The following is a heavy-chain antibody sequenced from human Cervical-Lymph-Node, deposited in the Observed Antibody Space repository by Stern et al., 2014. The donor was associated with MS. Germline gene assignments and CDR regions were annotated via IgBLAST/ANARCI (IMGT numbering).Heavy chain of an antibody. Sequence: MQLVESGSELRKPGASVKVSCKASGYTFTSYAMNWVRQAPGQGLEWMGWINTKTGKATFAQNFTGRFVFSLDTSVSTAYLQINSLKSEDTAVYFCARGGGSHSDTWEDYWGQGTLVTVSS. CDR1: GYTFTSYA. CDR2: INTKTGKA. J-gene: IGHJ4*02. CDR3: ARGGGSHSDTWEDY. D-gene: IGHD1-26*01. V-gene: IGHV7-4-1*02.